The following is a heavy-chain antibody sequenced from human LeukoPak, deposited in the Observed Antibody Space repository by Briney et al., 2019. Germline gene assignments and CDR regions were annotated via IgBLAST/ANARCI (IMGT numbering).Heavy chain of an antibody. Sequence: GGSLRLSCAASGFTFSNYAMSWVRQAPGKGLEWVAVISYDGSNKYYADSVKGRFTISRDNSKNTLYLQMNSLRAEDTAVYYCARDPGPYFDYWGQGTLVTVSS. CDR3: ARDPGPYFDY. V-gene: IGHV3-30-3*01. CDR2: ISYDGSNK. D-gene: IGHD3-10*01. CDR1: GFTFSNYA. J-gene: IGHJ4*02.